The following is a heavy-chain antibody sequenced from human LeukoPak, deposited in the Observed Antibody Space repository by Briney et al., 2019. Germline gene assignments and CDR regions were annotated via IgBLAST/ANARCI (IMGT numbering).Heavy chain of an antibody. Sequence: GGSLRLSCAASGFTFSSYSMHWVRQAPGKGLVWVSRINTDGSSTSYADSVKGRFTISRDNAKNTLYLQMNSLRAEDTAVYYCARDLPDSYGPEGNWYFDLWGRGTLVTVSS. V-gene: IGHV3-74*01. J-gene: IGHJ2*01. CDR2: INTDGSST. D-gene: IGHD5-18*01. CDR3: ARDLPDSYGPEGNWYFDL. CDR1: GFTFSSYS.